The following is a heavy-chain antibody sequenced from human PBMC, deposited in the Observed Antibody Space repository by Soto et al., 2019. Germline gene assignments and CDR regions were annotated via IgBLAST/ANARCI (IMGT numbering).Heavy chain of an antibody. CDR2: IRSKAYGGTT. V-gene: IGHV3-49*04. CDR1: GFTFGDYA. CDR3: TLMGGGSYFDY. Sequence: GGSLRLSCTASGFTFGDYAMSWVRQAPGKGLEWVGFIRSKAYGGTTEYAASVKGRFTISRDDSKSIAYLQMNSLKTEDTAVYYCTLMGGGSYFDYWGQGTLVTVSS. D-gene: IGHD1-26*01. J-gene: IGHJ4*02.